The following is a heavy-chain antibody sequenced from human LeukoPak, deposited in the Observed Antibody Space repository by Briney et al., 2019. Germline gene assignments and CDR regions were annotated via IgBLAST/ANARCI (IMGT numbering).Heavy chain of an antibody. Sequence: GGSLRLSCAASGFTFSGYGMHWARQAPGKGLEWVAVIWYDGSNKYYADSVKGRFTISRDNSKNTLYLQMNSLRAEDTAVYYCAKWAAAGPFDYWGQGTLVTVSS. CDR3: AKWAAAGPFDY. CDR1: GFTFSGYG. J-gene: IGHJ4*02. V-gene: IGHV3-33*06. CDR2: IWYDGSNK. D-gene: IGHD6-13*01.